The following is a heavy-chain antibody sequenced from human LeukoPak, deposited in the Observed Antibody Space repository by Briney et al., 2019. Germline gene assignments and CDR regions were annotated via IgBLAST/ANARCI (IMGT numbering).Heavy chain of an antibody. CDR2: ISGRSSTK. V-gene: IGHV3-48*01. CDR3: ARVRLNSGTYSLYY. D-gene: IGHD3-10*01. J-gene: IGHJ4*02. CDR1: GFTFSSYS. Sequence: GGSLRLSCAASGFTFSSYSMNWVREAPGKGLEWVSYISGRSSTKYYADPVKGRFTFSRNNAENSLYLQMNSLRVEDTAVYYCARVRLNSGTYSLYYWGQGTLVTVSS.